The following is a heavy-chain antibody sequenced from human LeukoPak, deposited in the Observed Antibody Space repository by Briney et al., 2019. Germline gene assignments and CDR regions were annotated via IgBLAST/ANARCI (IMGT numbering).Heavy chain of an antibody. CDR2: LNGDGTNI. V-gene: IGHV3-74*01. CDR3: ARSQSGVFDV. Sequence: GGSLRLSCAASEFTFSAYWKHWVRQVPGKGLVWVSRLNGDGTNIIYADSVKGRFTISRDNAENTLYLQMNSLRAEDTALYYCARSQSGVFDVWGQGTMVTVSS. J-gene: IGHJ3*01. D-gene: IGHD2-8*01. CDR1: EFTFSAYW.